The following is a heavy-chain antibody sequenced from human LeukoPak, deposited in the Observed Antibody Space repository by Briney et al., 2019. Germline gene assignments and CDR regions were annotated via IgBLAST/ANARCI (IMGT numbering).Heavy chain of an antibody. J-gene: IGHJ4*02. CDR1: GFTFSSYA. Sequence: GGSLRLSCAASGFTFSSYAMSWVRQAPGKGPEWVSAISGSGGSTYYADSVKGRFTISRDNSKNTLYLQMNSLRAEDTAVYYCAKYRYSGSPTSSGGSYYFDYWGQGTLVTVSS. CDR2: ISGSGGST. D-gene: IGHD1-26*01. CDR3: AKYRYSGSPTSSGGSYYFDY. V-gene: IGHV3-23*01.